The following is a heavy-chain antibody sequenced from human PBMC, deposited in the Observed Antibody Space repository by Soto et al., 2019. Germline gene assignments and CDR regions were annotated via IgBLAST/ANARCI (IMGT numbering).Heavy chain of an antibody. D-gene: IGHD3-22*01. CDR2: IWYDGSNK. CDR3: ARDVGQLDYYDSSGPLNWFDP. J-gene: IGHJ5*02. CDR1: GFTFSSYG. V-gene: IGHV3-33*01. Sequence: GGSLRLSCAASGFTFSSYGMHWVRQAPGKGLEWVAVIWYDGSNKYYADSVKGRFTISRDNSKNTLYLQMNSLRAEDTAVYYCARDVGQLDYYDSSGPLNWFDPWGQGTLVTVSS.